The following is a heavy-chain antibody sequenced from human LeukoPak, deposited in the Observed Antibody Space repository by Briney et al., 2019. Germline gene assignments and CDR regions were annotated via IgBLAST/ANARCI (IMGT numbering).Heavy chain of an antibody. CDR3: VRDMTTATTCYLQH. J-gene: IGHJ1*01. CDR1: GFTFSSYA. CDR2: VSSSSTYI. Sequence: GGSLRLSCAASGFTFSSYAMSWVRQAPGKGLEWVSSVSSSSTYIYYADSVKGRFSISRDNAKNSLCLQMNSLRAEDTAVYYCVRDMTTATTCYLQHWGQGTLVTVSS. D-gene: IGHD4-17*01. V-gene: IGHV3-21*01.